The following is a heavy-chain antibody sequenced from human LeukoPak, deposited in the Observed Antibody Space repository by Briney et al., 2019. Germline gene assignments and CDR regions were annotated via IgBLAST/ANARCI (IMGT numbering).Heavy chain of an antibody. Sequence: TLSLTCTVSGGSISSYYWSWVRQPPGKALEWLALIYWNDDKRYSPSLKSRLTITKDTSKNQLVLTMTNMDPVDTATYYCAHSYSTMVRGVIYNWFDPWGQGTLVTVSS. V-gene: IGHV2-5*01. J-gene: IGHJ5*02. CDR3: AHSYSTMVRGVIYNWFDP. D-gene: IGHD3-10*01. CDR2: IYWNDDK. CDR1: GGSISSYYW.